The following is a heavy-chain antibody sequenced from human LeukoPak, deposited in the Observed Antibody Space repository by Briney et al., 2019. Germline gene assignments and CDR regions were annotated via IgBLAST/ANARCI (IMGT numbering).Heavy chain of an antibody. V-gene: IGHV3-53*01. CDR1: GFTVSSNY. J-gene: IGHJ3*01. D-gene: IGHD3-9*01. Sequence: GGSLRLSCAASGFTVSSNYMTWVRQAPGKGLEWVSAIYGGGSTYYGDSVKGRFTISRDNSKNTLYLQMNILRAEDTAVYYCAHYDILTDAFDVWGQGTMVTVSS. CDR2: IYGGGST. CDR3: AHYDILTDAFDV.